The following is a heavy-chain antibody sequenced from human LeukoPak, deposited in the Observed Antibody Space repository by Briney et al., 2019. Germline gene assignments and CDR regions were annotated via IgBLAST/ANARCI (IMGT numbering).Heavy chain of an antibody. CDR3: ARAGMETDPLDYYYYMDV. CDR2: FSASGST. Sequence: GGSLRLSCAASGFTFRNYGMNWVRQAPGKGLEWVSAFSASGSTYYADSVKGRFTISRDNAKNSLYLQMNSLRAEDTAVYYCARAGMETDPLDYYYYMDVWGKGTTVTVSS. J-gene: IGHJ6*03. D-gene: IGHD5-18*01. CDR1: GFTFRNYG. V-gene: IGHV3-69-1*01.